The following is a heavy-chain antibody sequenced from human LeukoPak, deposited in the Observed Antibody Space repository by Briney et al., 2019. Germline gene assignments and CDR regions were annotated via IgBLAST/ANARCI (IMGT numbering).Heavy chain of an antibody. D-gene: IGHD3-22*01. J-gene: IGHJ4*02. Sequence: SETLSLTCAVYGGSFSGYYWSWIRQPPGKGLEWIGEINHSGSTNYNPSLKSRVTISVDTSKNQFSLKLSSATAADTAVYYCARPPYYYDSSGQDWGQGTLVTVSS. CDR2: INHSGST. CDR3: ARPPYYYDSSGQD. CDR1: GGSFSGYY. V-gene: IGHV4-34*01.